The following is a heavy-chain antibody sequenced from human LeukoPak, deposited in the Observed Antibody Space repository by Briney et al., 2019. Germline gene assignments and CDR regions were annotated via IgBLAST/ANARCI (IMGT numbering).Heavy chain of an antibody. CDR1: FGDYA. Sequence: FGDYALSWVRQAPGKGLEWIGEINHSGSTNYNPSLKSRVTISVDTSKNQFSLKLSSVTAADTAVYYCARIRSPIPQYSSGWPYYFDYWGQGTLVTVSS. D-gene: IGHD6-19*01. V-gene: IGHV4-34*01. J-gene: IGHJ4*02. CDR3: ARIRSPIPQYSSGWPYYFDY. CDR2: INHSGST.